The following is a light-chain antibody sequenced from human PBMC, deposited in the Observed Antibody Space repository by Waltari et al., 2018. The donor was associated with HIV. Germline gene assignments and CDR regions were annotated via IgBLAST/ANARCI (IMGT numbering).Light chain of an antibody. CDR2: STN. Sequence: QTVVTQAPSFSVSPGGTVTLTYCLTPGSFPPHYYPRWYQQTPGQAPRTLIYSTNTRSSGVPDRFSGSILGNKAALTITGAEADDESDYYCVLYRGSGISVFGGGTKLTVL. CDR3: VLYRGSGISV. J-gene: IGLJ3*02. V-gene: IGLV8-61*01. CDR1: PGSFPPHYY.